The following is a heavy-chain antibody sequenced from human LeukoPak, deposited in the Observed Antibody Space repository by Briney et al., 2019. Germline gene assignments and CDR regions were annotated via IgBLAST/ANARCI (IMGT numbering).Heavy chain of an antibody. D-gene: IGHD5-12*01. V-gene: IGHV3-23*01. Sequence: GGSLRLSCAASGFTFKSYAMSWVRQAPGEGLEWVSGISGGGGSTYYADSVKGRFTISRDNSKKKLYLQMNSLRAEDTAVYYCAKDSRGYSGYDFDSWGQGSLVTVSS. J-gene: IGHJ4*02. CDR1: GFTFKSYA. CDR3: AKDSRGYSGYDFDS. CDR2: ISGGGGST.